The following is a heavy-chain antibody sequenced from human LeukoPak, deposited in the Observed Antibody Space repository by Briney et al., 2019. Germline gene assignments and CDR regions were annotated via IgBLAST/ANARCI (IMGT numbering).Heavy chain of an antibody. CDR1: GYSYTSYW. Sequence: GESLKISCKGSGYSYTSYWIGCVRQMLGKGLAWMGIIHPGDSDTRYSPSFQGQVTISADKYISTAYLQWSSLKASDTAMYYCARIGYSYGSTFDYWGQGTLVTVSS. J-gene: IGHJ4*02. CDR3: ARIGYSYGSTFDY. CDR2: IHPGDSDT. V-gene: IGHV5-51*01. D-gene: IGHD5-18*01.